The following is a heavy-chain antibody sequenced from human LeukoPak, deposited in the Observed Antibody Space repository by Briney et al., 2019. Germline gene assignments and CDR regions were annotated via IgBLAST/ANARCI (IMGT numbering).Heavy chain of an antibody. V-gene: IGHV3-11*01. J-gene: IGHJ6*03. CDR2: ISSSGSTI. CDR3: ARDRGYSSYDYYYYMDV. D-gene: IGHD5-12*01. CDR1: GFTFSDYY. Sequence: GGSLRLSCAASGFTFSDYYMSWIRQAPGKGLEWASYISSSGSTIYYADSVKGRFTFSRDNAKNSLYLQMNSLRAEDTAVYYCARDRGYSSYDYYYYMDVWGKGTTVTVSS.